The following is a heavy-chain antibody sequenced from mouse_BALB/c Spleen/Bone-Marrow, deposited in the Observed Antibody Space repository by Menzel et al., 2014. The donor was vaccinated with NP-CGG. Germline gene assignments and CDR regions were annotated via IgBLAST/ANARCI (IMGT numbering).Heavy chain of an antibody. D-gene: IGHD4-1*01. J-gene: IGHJ2*01. CDR1: GFTFSSYT. V-gene: IGHV5-6-4*01. CDR2: ISSGGSYT. CDR3: TREDTNWDFDY. Sequence: DVMLVESGGGLVKPGGSLKLSCAASGFTFSSYTMFWVRQTPEKRLEWVATISSGGSYTYYPDSVKGRFTISRDNAKNTLYLQMSSLKSEDTAMYYCTREDTNWDFDYWGQGTTLTVSS.